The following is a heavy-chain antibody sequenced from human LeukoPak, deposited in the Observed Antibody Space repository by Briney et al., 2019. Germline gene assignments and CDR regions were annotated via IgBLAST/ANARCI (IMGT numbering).Heavy chain of an antibody. CDR1: GFTFSSYG. CDR3: ARLRVDYDSSGYPDFYFDY. D-gene: IGHD3-22*01. CDR2: IWYDGSNK. V-gene: IGHV3-33*01. Sequence: PGRSLRLSCAASGFTFSSYGMHWVRQAPGKGLEWVAVIWYDGSNKYYADSVKGRFTISRDNSKNTLYLQMNSLRAEDTAVYYCARLRVDYDSSGYPDFYFDYWGQGTLVTVSS. J-gene: IGHJ4*02.